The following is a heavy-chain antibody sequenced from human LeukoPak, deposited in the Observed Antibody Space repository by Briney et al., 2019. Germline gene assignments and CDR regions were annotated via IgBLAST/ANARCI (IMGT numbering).Heavy chain of an antibody. D-gene: IGHD2-21*01. J-gene: IGHJ3*02. CDR3: ARSRTLWGAFDI. CDR2: IGTAGDP. Sequence: QTGRSLRLSCAASGFTFSSHDMHWVSQTTGKGMEWVSGIGTAGDPYYLDSVKGRFTISRENAKNSLYLQMNSLRAGDTAVYYCARSRTLWGAFDIWGQGTMVTVSS. V-gene: IGHV3-13*05. CDR1: GFTFSSHD.